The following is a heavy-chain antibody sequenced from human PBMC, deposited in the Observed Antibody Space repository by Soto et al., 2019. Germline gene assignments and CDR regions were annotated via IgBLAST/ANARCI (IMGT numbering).Heavy chain of an antibody. D-gene: IGHD4-17*01. CDR1: GGSISSYY. CDR2: IYYSGST. CDR3: ARDSRWTKGGAFDI. V-gene: IGHV4-59*01. Sequence: QVQLQESGPGLVKPSETLSLTCTVSGGSISSYYWSWIRQPPGKGLEWIGYIYYSGSTNYNPSLKSRVTISVDTSKNQFSLKLSSVTAADTAVYYCARDSRWTKGGAFDIWGQGTMVTVSS. J-gene: IGHJ3*02.